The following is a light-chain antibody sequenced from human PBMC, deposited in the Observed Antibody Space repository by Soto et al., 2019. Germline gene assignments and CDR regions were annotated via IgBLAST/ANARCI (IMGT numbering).Light chain of an antibody. CDR2: AAS. V-gene: IGKV1-39*01. Sequence: TQSPSSLSASVGDRITITCRASRDIGSDLSWYQQKPGKAPKLLIFAASSLQGGVPSRFSGSGSGTDFTLTISSLQPEDFATYYCQQSDSPPQTFGQGTKVDIK. CDR3: QQSDSPPQT. CDR1: RDIGSD. J-gene: IGKJ1*01.